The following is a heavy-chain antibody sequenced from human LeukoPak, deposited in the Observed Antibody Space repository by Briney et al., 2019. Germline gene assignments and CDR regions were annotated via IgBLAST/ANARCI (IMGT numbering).Heavy chain of an antibody. CDR1: GYSFINYW. Sequence: GESLKISCKVSGYSFINYWIGWVRQMPGKGLEWMGIIYPGDSDTRYSPSFQGQVTISADKSISTAYLQWSSLKASDTAMYYCARQPYPTVGDTASPWGQGTLVTVSS. CDR3: ARQPYPTVGDTASP. D-gene: IGHD5-18*01. J-gene: IGHJ5*02. V-gene: IGHV5-51*01. CDR2: IYPGDSDT.